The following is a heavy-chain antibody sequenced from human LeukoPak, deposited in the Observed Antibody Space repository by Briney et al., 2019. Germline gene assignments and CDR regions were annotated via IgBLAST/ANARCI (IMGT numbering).Heavy chain of an antibody. CDR2: IYYNGNT. CDR3: ARSGQIDL. J-gene: IGHJ5*02. V-gene: IGHV4-59*08. Sequence: SETLSLTCTVSGGALTNLFWSWIRQPPGKALEWIGYIYYNGNTNYNPPLKSRVSISVDTSKNQFSLRLSSVTASDTAVYYCARSGQIDLWGQGTLVTVSS. CDR1: GGALTNLF.